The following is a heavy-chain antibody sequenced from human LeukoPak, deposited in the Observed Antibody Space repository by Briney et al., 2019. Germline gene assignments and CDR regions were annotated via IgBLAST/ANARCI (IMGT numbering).Heavy chain of an antibody. J-gene: IGHJ5*02. D-gene: IGHD4-11*01. CDR3: ARLGADYSNYGGWFDP. CDR2: IYYSGST. CDR1: GGSLRSSTYY. Sequence: SETLSLTCTVSGGSLRSSTYYWGWTRQPPGTGLEWSGSIYYSGSTYYNPSLKSRVTISVDTSKNQFSLNLSSVTAADTAVYYCARLGADYSNYGGWFDPWGQGTLVTVSS. V-gene: IGHV4-39*01.